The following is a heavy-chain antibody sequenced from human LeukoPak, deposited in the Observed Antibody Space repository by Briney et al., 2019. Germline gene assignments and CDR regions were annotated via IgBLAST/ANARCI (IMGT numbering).Heavy chain of an antibody. CDR2: IWYDGSKK. J-gene: IGHJ4*02. CDR3: TRGVGGNSYYFDY. Sequence: PGGSLRLSCVASGFNFRTYGMHWVRQAPGKGPEWVAVIWYDGSKKYYADSVKGRFTISRDNSKSTLYLEMSSLRAEDTAVFYCTRGVGGNSYYFDYWGQGTQVTVSS. CDR1: GFNFRTYG. V-gene: IGHV3-33*01. D-gene: IGHD1-26*01.